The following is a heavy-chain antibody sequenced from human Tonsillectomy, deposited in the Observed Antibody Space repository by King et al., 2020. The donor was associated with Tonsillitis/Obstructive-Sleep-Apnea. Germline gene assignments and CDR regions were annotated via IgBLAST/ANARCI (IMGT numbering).Heavy chain of an antibody. V-gene: IGHV4-34*01. Sequence: VQLQQWGAGLVKPSETLSLTCAVYGGSFSGFYWSWIRQPPGKGLEWIGDINHSGSTNYNPSLKTRLTISVDTSKNQFSLRLTSVTAADTAVYYCASINNYGSGSYFDHWGQGTQVTVSS. CDR3: ASINNYGSGSYFDH. J-gene: IGHJ4*02. D-gene: IGHD3-10*01. CDR2: INHSGST. CDR1: GGSFSGFY.